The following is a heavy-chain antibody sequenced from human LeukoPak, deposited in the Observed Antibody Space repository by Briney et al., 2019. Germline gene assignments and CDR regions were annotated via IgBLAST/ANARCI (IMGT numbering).Heavy chain of an antibody. CDR2: IITIFGTA. J-gene: IGHJ4*02. V-gene: IGHV1-69*05. D-gene: IGHD2-2*01. Sequence: SVTLSCKASGGAFSSYAISWMRVGPGPGLGRVGGIITIFGTANYAQKFQGRVTITTDESTSTAYMELSSLRSEDTAVYYCAREVRYHLLPYYLDYWGRRTLVTVSS. CDR3: AREVRYHLLPYYLDY. CDR1: GGAFSSYA.